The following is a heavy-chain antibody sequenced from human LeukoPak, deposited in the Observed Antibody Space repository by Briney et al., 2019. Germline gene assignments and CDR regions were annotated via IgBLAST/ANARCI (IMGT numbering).Heavy chain of an antibody. V-gene: IGHV4-34*01. CDR2: INHSGST. D-gene: IGHD1-26*01. CDR1: GGSISGYY. Sequence: SETLSLTCTVSGGSISGYYWSWIRQPPGKGLEWIGEINHSGSTNYNPSLKSRVTISVDTSKNQFSLKLSSVTAADTAVYYCARGGRGRSYYYSYWGQGTLVTVSS. J-gene: IGHJ4*02. CDR3: ARGGRGRSYYYSY.